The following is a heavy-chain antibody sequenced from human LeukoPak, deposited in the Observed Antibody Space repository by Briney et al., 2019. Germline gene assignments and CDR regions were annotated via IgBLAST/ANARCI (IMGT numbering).Heavy chain of an antibody. D-gene: IGHD3-10*01. Sequence: ETLSLTCAVYGGSFSDYYWSWVRQAPGKGLEWVSSITRSSDNTYYADSGKGRFTISRDNSKNTLYLQMNSLRGEDSAIYYCVKDRPNYYGPGAYYKRDGDYWGQGTLVTVSS. CDR2: ITRSSDNT. V-gene: IGHV3-23*01. CDR3: VKDRPNYYGPGAYYKRDGDY. J-gene: IGHJ4*02. CDR1: GGSFSDYY.